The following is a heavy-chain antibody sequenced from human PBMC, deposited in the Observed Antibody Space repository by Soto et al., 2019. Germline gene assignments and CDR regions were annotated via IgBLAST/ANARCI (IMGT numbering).Heavy chain of an antibody. CDR2: IIPIFGTA. J-gene: IGHJ6*02. D-gene: IGHD2-8*01. V-gene: IGHV1-69*12. Sequence: QVQLVQSGAEVKKPGSSVKVSCKASGGTFSSYAISWVRQAPRQGLEWMGGIIPIFGTANYAQKFQGRVTITADESTSTAYMELSSLRSEDTAVYYCARDRKLYGTRGGDYYYYGMDVWGQGTTATVSS. CDR3: ARDRKLYGTRGGDYYYYGMDV. CDR1: GGTFSSYA.